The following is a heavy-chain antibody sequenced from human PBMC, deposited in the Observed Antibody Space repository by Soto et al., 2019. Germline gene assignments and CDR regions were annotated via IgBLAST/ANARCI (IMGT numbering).Heavy chain of an antibody. J-gene: IGHJ5*02. CDR3: AREEIYDFWSGYPSNWFDP. Sequence: QVQLVQSGAEVKKPGASVKVSCKASGYTFTSYAMHWVRQAPGQRLEWMGWINAGNGNTKYSQKFQGRVTITRDTSASRAYMELSSLRSEDTAVYYCAREEIYDFWSGYPSNWFDPWGQGTLVTVSS. CDR1: GYTFTSYA. D-gene: IGHD3-3*01. V-gene: IGHV1-3*01. CDR2: INAGNGNT.